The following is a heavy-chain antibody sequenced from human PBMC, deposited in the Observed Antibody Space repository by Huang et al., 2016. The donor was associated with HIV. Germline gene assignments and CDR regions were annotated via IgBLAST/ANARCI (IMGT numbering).Heavy chain of an antibody. CDR3: ARARGYYDSSVSYYFDY. Sequence: QVQLVQSGAEVKKPGSSVKVSCKASGGTFSSYAISWVRQAPGQGLEWMGGISPIFGTANYAQKFQGRVTITADESTSTAYMELRSLRSEDTAVYYCARARGYYDSSVSYYFDYWGQGTLVTVSS. D-gene: IGHD3-22*01. V-gene: IGHV1-69*13. CDR2: ISPIFGTA. J-gene: IGHJ4*02. CDR1: GGTFSSYA.